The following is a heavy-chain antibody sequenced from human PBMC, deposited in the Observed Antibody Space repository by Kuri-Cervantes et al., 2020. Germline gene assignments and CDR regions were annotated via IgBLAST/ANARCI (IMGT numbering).Heavy chain of an antibody. D-gene: IGHD1-26*01. Sequence: GGSLRLSCAASGFTFSSHDMHWVRQAPGKGLEWVAVISYDGSNKYYADSVKGRFTISRDNSKNTLYLQMNSLRAEDTAVYYCATGVGATGYWGQGTLVTVSS. CDR1: GFTFSSHD. CDR2: ISYDGSNK. CDR3: ATGVGATGY. V-gene: IGHV3-30*03. J-gene: IGHJ4*02.